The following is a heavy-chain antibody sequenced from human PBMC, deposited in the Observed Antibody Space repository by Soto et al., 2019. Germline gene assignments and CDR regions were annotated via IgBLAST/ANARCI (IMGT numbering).Heavy chain of an antibody. CDR3: AKGPIAAPRAYYYYGMDV. CDR2: INHSGST. D-gene: IGHD6-13*01. V-gene: IGHV4-34*01. Sequence: SETLSLTCAVYGGSFSGYYWSWIRQPPGKGLEWIGEINHSGSTNYNPSLKSRVTISVDTSKNQFSLKLSSVTAADTAVYYCAKGPIAAPRAYYYYGMDVWGQGTTVTVSS. J-gene: IGHJ6*02. CDR1: GGSFSGYY.